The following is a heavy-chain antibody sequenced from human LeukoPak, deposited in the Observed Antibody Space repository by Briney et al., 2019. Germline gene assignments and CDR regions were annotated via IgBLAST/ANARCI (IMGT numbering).Heavy chain of an antibody. Sequence: GESLKISCKGSGYSFTSYWIGWVRPMPGKGLEWMGIIYPGDSDTRYSPSFQGQVTISADKSISTAYLQWSSLKASDTAMYYCATRTYYYDSSGSETDAFDIWGQGTMVTVSS. CDR1: GYSFTSYW. V-gene: IGHV5-51*01. CDR2: IYPGDSDT. J-gene: IGHJ3*02. CDR3: ATRTYYYDSSGSETDAFDI. D-gene: IGHD3-22*01.